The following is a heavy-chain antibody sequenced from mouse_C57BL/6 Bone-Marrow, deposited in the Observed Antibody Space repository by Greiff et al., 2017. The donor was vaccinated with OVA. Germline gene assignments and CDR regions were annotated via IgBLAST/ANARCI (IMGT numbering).Heavy chain of an antibody. J-gene: IGHJ3*01. CDR3: ARTRGVFLFAY. CDR2: IDPSDSYT. V-gene: IGHV1-50*01. CDR1: GYTFTSYW. Sequence: QVQLQQPGAELVKPGASVKLSCKASGYTFTSYWMQWVKQRPGQGLEWIGEIDPSDSYTNYNQKFKGKATLTVDTSSSAAYMQLSSLTSAESAVYYCARTRGVFLFAYWGQGTLVTVSA.